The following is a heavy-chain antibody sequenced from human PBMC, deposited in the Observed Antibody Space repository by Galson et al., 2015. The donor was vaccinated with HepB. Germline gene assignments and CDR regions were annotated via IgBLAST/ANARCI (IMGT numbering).Heavy chain of an antibody. CDR2: INTNTGNP. CDR1: GYTFTSYA. J-gene: IGHJ4*02. D-gene: IGHD3-10*01. Sequence: SVKVSCKASGYTFTSYARNWVRQAPGQGLEWMGWINTNTGNPTYAQGFTGRFVFSLDTSVSTAYLQISSLKAEDTAVYYCARGTYGSGSYQANWGQGTLVTVSS. V-gene: IGHV7-4-1*02. CDR3: ARGTYGSGSYQAN.